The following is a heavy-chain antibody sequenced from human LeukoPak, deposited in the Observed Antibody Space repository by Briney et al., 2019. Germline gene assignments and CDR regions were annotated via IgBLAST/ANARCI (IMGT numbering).Heavy chain of an antibody. Sequence: QAGGSLRLSCAASGLTISDNYMTWIRQAPAKGLQWVSLVYSGGAVTTFYAESVRGRFTIPRDSSKNTMYLHMNNLKTEDTALYYCARFHYSITSIVEVTDAFDIWGQGTLVTVSS. CDR2: VYSGGAVTT. D-gene: IGHD2/OR15-2a*01. CDR3: ARFHYSITSIVEVTDAFDI. CDR1: GLTISDNY. V-gene: IGHV3-53*01. J-gene: IGHJ3*02.